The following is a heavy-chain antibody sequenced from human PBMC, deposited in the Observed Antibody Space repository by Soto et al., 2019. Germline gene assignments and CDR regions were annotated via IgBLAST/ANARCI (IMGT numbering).Heavy chain of an antibody. Sequence: QMEQSGAEVRKPGSSVKVSCKPSGGSLTSYPMAWVRQAPGQGFEWMGGIIPIHGTTEYAQKFEGRVIITADESTNRATLELTGLTSEDTAVYYCARGWGLGSWGQGTLVTVSS. D-gene: IGHD3-10*01. CDR1: GGSLTSYP. V-gene: IGHV1-69*01. J-gene: IGHJ4*02. CDR3: ARGWGLGS. CDR2: IIPIHGTT.